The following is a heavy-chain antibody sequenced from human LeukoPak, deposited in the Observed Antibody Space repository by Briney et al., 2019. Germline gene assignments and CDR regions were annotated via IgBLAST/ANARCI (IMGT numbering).Heavy chain of an antibody. V-gene: IGHV3-48*03. D-gene: IGHD2-21*02. J-gene: IGHJ4*02. CDR1: GFTFSSYE. CDR2: ISYSGSAT. CDR3: AKSGGTCGSDCYQDH. Sequence: PGGSLRLSCTASGFTFSSYEMNWVRQAPGKGLEWVSYISYSGSATTYGDSVKGRFTIFRDNTKNSFYLQMDSLRPEDTAVYYCAKSGGTCGSDCYQDHWGQGTLVTVSS.